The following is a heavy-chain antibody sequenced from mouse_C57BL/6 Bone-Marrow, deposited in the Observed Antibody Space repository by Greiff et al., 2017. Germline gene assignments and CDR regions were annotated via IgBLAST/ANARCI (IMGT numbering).Heavy chain of an antibody. J-gene: IGHJ2*01. Sequence: VQLQQSGAELVKPGASVKLSCKASGYIFTEYTIHWVKQRSGQGLERIGWFYPGSGSIKYNERFKDKATLTADKSSNTVYMELSRLTSEDSAVYFCARHERYYDYEGYFDYWGQGTTLTVSS. CDR1: GYIFTEYT. CDR3: ARHERYYDYEGYFDY. CDR2: FYPGSGSI. V-gene: IGHV1-62-2*01. D-gene: IGHD2-4*01.